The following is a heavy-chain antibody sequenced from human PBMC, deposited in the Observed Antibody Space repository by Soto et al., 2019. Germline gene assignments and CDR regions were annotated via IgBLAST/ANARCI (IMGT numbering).Heavy chain of an antibody. Sequence: QVQLVQSGAEVKKPGSSVKVSCKASGGTCSSYTISWVRQAPGQGLEWMGRIITILGIANYAQKFQGRVTITADKSTSTAYMELSSLRSEDTAVYYCASDEALGYCSGGSCFPWGQGTLVTVSS. CDR3: ASDEALGYCSGGSCFP. D-gene: IGHD2-15*01. J-gene: IGHJ5*02. CDR2: IITILGIA. V-gene: IGHV1-69*02. CDR1: GGTCSSYT.